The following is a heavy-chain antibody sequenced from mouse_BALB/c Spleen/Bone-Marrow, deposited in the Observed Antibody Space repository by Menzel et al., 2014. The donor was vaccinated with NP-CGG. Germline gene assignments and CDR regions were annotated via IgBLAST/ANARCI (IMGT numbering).Heavy chain of an antibody. CDR3: ARSPYDGYYVFAY. J-gene: IGHJ3*01. D-gene: IGHD2-3*01. CDR2: ITYSGYT. Sequence: EVKLMESGPSLVKPPQTLSLTCSVTGDSITSGYWNWIRTFPGNKLEYMGYITYSGYTYYNPSLKSRISFTRDTSKNQFYLQLNSVTTEDTATYYCARSPYDGYYVFAYWGQGTLVTVSA. V-gene: IGHV3-8*02. CDR1: GDSITSGY.